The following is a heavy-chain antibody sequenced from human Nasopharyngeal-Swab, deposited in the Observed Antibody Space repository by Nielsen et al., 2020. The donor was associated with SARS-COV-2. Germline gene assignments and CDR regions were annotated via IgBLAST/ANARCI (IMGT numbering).Heavy chain of an antibody. Sequence: GESLKISCAASGFTFSSYAMHWVRQAPGKGLKWVAVISYDGSNKYYADSVKGRFTISRDNSKNTLYLQMNSLRAEDTAVYHCGASSRAFDIWGQGTMVTVSS. CDR2: ISYDGSNK. CDR3: GASSRAFDI. D-gene: IGHD6-13*01. CDR1: GFTFSSYA. V-gene: IGHV3-30-3*01. J-gene: IGHJ3*02.